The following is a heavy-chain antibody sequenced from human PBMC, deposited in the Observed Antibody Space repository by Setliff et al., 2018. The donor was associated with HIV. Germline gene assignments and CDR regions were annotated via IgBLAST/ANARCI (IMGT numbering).Heavy chain of an antibody. CDR2: TYYSGST. CDR3: TGDYNSGSNRFDY. D-gene: IGHD3-10*01. V-gene: IGHV4-39*01. CDR1: GGSISSSCYY. J-gene: IGHJ4*02. Sequence: SETLSLTCTVSGGSISSSCYYWGWIRQPPGKGLEWIGSTYYSGSTYYNPSLKSRVTISVDTSKNQFSLELTSVTAADAAVYYCTGDYNSGSNRFDYWGQGTPVTVSS.